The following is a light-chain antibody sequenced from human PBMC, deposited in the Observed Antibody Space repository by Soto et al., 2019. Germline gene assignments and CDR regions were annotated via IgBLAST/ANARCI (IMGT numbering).Light chain of an antibody. CDR1: QSVSSSY. J-gene: IGKJ1*01. V-gene: IGKV3-20*01. CDR3: QQYGSSPRT. Sequence: EIVLTQSPGTLSLSPGERATLSCRASQSVSSSYLAWYQQKPGQAPRLLIYGASRRATGTPDRFSGSGAGTDFTLTISRLEPEDFVVYYCQQYGSSPRTFGQGTKVEIK. CDR2: GAS.